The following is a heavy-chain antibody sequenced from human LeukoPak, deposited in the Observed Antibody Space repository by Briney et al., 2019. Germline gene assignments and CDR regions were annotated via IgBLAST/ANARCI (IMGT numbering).Heavy chain of an antibody. V-gene: IGHV4-39*01. CDR1: GGSISNSDYY. Sequence: SETLSLTCTVSGGSISNSDYYWDWIRQPPGKGLEWIGSINYRGSTYYNPSLESRVTISVDTSKNQFSLKMSPVTAADTAVYYCAKTRGRGQVYPRTSGYVHYWGQGTLVSVSS. J-gene: IGHJ4*02. CDR3: AKTRGRGQVYPRTSGYVHY. D-gene: IGHD3-22*01. CDR2: INYRGST.